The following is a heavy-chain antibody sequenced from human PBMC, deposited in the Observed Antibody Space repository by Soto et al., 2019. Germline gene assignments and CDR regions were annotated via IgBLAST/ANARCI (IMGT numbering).Heavy chain of an antibody. D-gene: IGHD3-16*01. CDR3: AKDHWGSY. CDR2: ISGSGDST. J-gene: IGHJ4*02. Sequence: EVQLLESGGRLVQPGGSLRLSCAASGFTFRTYAMSWVRQAPGKGLEWVSAISGSGDSTYYADSVKGRFTISRDNSKNTLYLQMTTLRAEDTALYHCAKDHWGSYSGQGTLFTVSS. CDR1: GFTFRTYA. V-gene: IGHV3-23*01.